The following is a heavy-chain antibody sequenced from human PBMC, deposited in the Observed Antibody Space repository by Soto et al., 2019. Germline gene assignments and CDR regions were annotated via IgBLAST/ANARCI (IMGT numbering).Heavy chain of an antibody. Sequence: SETLSLTCTVSGGSISSYYWSWIWQPPGKGLEWIGYIYYSGSTNYNPSLKSRVTISVDTSKNQFSLKLSSVTAADTAVYYCARVAGTTGTTAYYYYGMDVWGQGTTVTVSS. J-gene: IGHJ6*02. D-gene: IGHD1-1*01. CDR3: ARVAGTTGTTAYYYYGMDV. CDR1: GGSISSYY. CDR2: IYYSGST. V-gene: IGHV4-59*01.